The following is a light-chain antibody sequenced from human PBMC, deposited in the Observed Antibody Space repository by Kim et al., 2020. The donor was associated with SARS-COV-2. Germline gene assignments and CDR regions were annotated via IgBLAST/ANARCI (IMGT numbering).Light chain of an antibody. CDR1: QSISSN. CDR2: GAS. V-gene: IGKV3-15*01. Sequence: GERATLSCRASQSISSNLAWYQQKPGQAPRVLIYGASARATGIPARFSGSGSGTEFTLTISNLQSEDFAVYYCQQYAYWRAFGQGTRLEIK. J-gene: IGKJ5*01. CDR3: QQYAYWRA.